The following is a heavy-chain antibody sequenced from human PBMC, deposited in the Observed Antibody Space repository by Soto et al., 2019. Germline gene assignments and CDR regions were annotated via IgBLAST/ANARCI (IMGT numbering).Heavy chain of an antibody. CDR1: GYTFTSYD. V-gene: IGHV1-8*01. D-gene: IGHD1-26*01. CDR2: MNPNSGNT. Sequence: ASVKVSCKASGYTFTSYDINWVRLATGQGLEWMGWMNPNSGNTAYAQKLQGRVTMTTDTSTSTAYMELRSLRSDDTAVYYCARGVGASYYFDYWGQGTLVTVSS. CDR3: ARGVGASYYFDY. J-gene: IGHJ4*02.